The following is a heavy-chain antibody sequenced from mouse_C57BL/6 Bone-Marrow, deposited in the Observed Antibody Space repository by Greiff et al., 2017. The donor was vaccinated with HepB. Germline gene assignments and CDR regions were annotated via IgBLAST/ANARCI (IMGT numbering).Heavy chain of an antibody. J-gene: IGHJ4*01. CDR2: IYPNSGGT. D-gene: IGHD2-12*01. CDR3: ARCPPYNYDEEYYAIDY. CDR1: GYTFTSYW. Sequence: QVQLQQPGAELVKPGASVKLSCKASGYTFTSYWMHWVKQRPGRGLEWIGRIYPNSGGTKYNEKFKSKATLTVDKPSSTAYMQLSSLTSEDSAVYDCARCPPYNYDEEYYAIDYWGQGTSVTVSS. V-gene: IGHV1-72*01.